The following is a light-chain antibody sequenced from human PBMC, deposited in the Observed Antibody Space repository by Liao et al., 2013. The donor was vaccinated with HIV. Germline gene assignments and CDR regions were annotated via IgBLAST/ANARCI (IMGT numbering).Light chain of an antibody. J-gene: IGLJ2*01. Sequence: SYVLTQPPSVSVAPGKTARITCGGNNIGSKSVHWYQQKPGQAPVLVIYYDTDRPSGIPERFSGSNSGNTATLTISRVEAGDEADYYCQVWDSGSDQVIFGGGAKLTVL. CDR1: NIGSKS. V-gene: IGLV3-21*01. CDR3: QVWDSGSDQVI. CDR2: YDT.